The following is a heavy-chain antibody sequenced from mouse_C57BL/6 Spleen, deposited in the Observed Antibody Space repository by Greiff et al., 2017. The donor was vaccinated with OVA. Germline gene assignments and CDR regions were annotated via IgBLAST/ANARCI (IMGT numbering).Heavy chain of an antibody. Sequence: VQLQQPGAELVRPGSSVKLSCKASGYTFTSYWMHWVKQRPIQGLEWIGNIDPSDSETHYNQKFKDKATLTVDKSSSTAYMQLSSLTSEDSAVYYCAREGIYYGNYYAMDYWGQGTSVTVSS. CDR3: AREGIYYGNYYAMDY. V-gene: IGHV1-52*01. CDR1: GYTFTSYW. CDR2: IDPSDSET. D-gene: IGHD2-1*01. J-gene: IGHJ4*01.